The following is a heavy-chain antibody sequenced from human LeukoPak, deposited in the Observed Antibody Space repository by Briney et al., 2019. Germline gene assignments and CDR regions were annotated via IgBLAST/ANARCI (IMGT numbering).Heavy chain of an antibody. CDR2: TNPNNGGT. J-gene: IGHJ6*03. D-gene: IGHD2-15*01. Sequence: ASVKVSCKASGYTFTGYYMHWVRQAPGQGLEWMGWTNPNNGGTNYAQKFQGRVTMTRDTSISTAYMELSRLRSDDTAVYYCARGLSGPYYYYYMDVWGKGTTVTVSS. CDR3: ARGLSGPYYYYYMDV. V-gene: IGHV1-2*02. CDR1: GYTFTGYY.